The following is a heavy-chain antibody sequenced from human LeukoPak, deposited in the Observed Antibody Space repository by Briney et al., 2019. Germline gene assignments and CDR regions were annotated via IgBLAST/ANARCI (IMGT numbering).Heavy chain of an antibody. D-gene: IGHD1-26*01. Sequence: SQTLSLTCTVSGGSISSGDYYWSWIRQPPGKGLEWIWYIYYSGSTYYNPSLKSRVTISVDTSKNQFSLKLSSVTAADTAVYYCARDHGSYGGPFDYWGQGTLVTVSS. CDR3: ARDHGSYGGPFDY. CDR2: IYYSGST. J-gene: IGHJ4*02. CDR1: GGSISSGDYY. V-gene: IGHV4-30-4*08.